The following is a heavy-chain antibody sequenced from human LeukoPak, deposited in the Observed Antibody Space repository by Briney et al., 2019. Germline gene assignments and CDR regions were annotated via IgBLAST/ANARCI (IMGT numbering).Heavy chain of an antibody. D-gene: IGHD3-10*01. J-gene: IGHJ3*02. CDR2: IYTSGST. CDR1: GGSISSGSYY. V-gene: IGHV4-61*02. Sequence: PSQTLSLTCTVSGGSISSGSYYWSWIRQPAGKGLEWIGRIYTSGSTNYNPSLKSRVTISVDTSKNQFSLKLSSVTAADTAVYYCARSGVFYGSGSYYLYDAFDIWGQGAMVTVSS. CDR3: ARSGVFYGSGSYYLYDAFDI.